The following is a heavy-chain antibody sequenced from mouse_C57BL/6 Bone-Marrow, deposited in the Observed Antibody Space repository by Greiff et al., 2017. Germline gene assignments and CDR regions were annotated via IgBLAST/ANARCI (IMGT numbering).Heavy chain of an antibody. CDR2: IYPRDGST. CDR3: ARYPIYYGSSYDYFDY. D-gene: IGHD1-1*01. J-gene: IGHJ2*01. V-gene: IGHV1-78*01. CDR1: GYTFTDHT. Sequence: QLQQSDAELVKPGASVKISCKVSGYTFTDHTIHWMKQRPEQGLEWIGYIYPRDGSTKYNEKFKGNATLTADKSSSTAYMQLNSLTSEDSAVYFCARYPIYYGSSYDYFDYWGQGTTLTVSS.